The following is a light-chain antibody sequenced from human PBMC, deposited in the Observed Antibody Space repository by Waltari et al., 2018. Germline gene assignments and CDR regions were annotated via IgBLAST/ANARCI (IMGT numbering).Light chain of an antibody. CDR3: YSATDNNLM. CDR2: RDS. Sequence: SYELTQPASVSVSPGQTARITCSGAILARKYARWFQQKPGQAPVMVIYRDSERPSGTPDRFSGSSSGNTVTLTITGAQVEDEADYYCYSATDNNLMFGGGTRLTVL. CDR1: ILARKY. V-gene: IGLV3-27*01. J-gene: IGLJ3*02.